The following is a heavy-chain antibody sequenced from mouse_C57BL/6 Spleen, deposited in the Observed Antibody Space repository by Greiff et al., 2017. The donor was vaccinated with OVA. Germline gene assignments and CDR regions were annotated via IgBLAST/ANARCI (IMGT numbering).Heavy chain of an antibody. CDR3: ARQGGTMVTTYAMDY. CDR1: GFTFSSYG. V-gene: IGHV5-6*01. D-gene: IGHD2-2*01. J-gene: IGHJ4*01. Sequence: EVQLVESGGDLVKPGGSLKLSCAASGFTFSSYGMSWVRQTPDKRLEWVATISSGGSYTYYPDSVKGRFTISRDNAKNTLYLQMSSLKSEDTAMYYCARQGGTMVTTYAMDYWGQGTSVTVSS. CDR2: ISSGGSYT.